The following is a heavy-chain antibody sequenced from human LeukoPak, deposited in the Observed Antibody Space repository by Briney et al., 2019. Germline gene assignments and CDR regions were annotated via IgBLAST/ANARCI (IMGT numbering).Heavy chain of an antibody. J-gene: IGHJ3*02. Sequence: PSETLSLTCAVSGGSISSSNWWSWVRQPPGKGLEWIGEIYHSGSTNYNPSLKSRVTISVDKSKNQFSLKLSSVTAADTAVYYCAREASGLYDSGGYYLPSGAFDIRGQGTMVTVSS. CDR2: IYHSGST. CDR3: AREASGLYDSGGYYLPSGAFDI. V-gene: IGHV4-4*02. D-gene: IGHD3-22*01. CDR1: GGSISSSNW.